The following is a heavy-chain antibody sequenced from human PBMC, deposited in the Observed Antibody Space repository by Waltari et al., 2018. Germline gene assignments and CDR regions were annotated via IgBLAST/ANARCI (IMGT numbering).Heavy chain of an antibody. J-gene: IGHJ4*02. D-gene: IGHD3-9*01. V-gene: IGHV5-51*03. CDR2: IYPCASVT. Sequence: EVQLVQSGAEVKKPGESLKISCKGSGYSFTSYWIGWVSQMPGKGLEWMGIIYPCASVTVASPSFQGQFTISADKSISTAYLQLSSLKASDTAMYYCARRYYDILTGYFHFDYWGQGTLVTVSS. CDR1: GYSFTSYW. CDR3: ARRYYDILTGYFHFDY.